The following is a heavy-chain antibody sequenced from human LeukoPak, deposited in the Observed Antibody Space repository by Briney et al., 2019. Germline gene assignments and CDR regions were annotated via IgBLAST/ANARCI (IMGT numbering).Heavy chain of an antibody. CDR2: ISAYNGNT. J-gene: IGHJ4*02. CDR3: ARDWLSGYYYDSSGYSDY. CDR1: GYTFTSYG. D-gene: IGHD3-22*01. Sequence: GASVKVSCKASGYTFTSYGISWVRQAPGQGLEWMGWISAYNGNTNYARKLQGRVTMTTDTSTSTAYMELRSLRSDDTAVYYCARDWLSGYYYDSSGYSDYWGQGTLVTVSS. V-gene: IGHV1-18*01.